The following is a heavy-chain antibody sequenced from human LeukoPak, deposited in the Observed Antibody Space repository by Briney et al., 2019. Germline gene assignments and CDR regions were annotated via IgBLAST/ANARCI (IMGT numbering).Heavy chain of an antibody. D-gene: IGHD2-15*01. CDR1: GFTFSSYG. Sequence: GGPLRLSCAASGFTFSSYGMHWVRQAPGKGLEWVAVILSDGSKEFYTDSVKGRFTISRDNSKNTLYLQMNSLRAEDTAVYYCARDAPWGRYCSGGSCYPHDWGQGTLVTVSS. CDR3: ARDAPWGRYCSGGSCYPHD. CDR2: ILSDGSKE. V-gene: IGHV3-33*01. J-gene: IGHJ4*02.